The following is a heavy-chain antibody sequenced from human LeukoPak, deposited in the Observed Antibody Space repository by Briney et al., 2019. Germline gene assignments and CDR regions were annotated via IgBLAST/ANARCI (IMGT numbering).Heavy chain of an antibody. V-gene: IGHV4-39*01. CDR1: GGSISSSSYY. D-gene: IGHD3-3*01. J-gene: IGHJ3*02. CDR2: IYYSGST. Sequence: SETLSLTCTVSGGSISSSSYYWGWIRQPPGKGLEWIGSIYYSGSTYYNPSLKSRVTISVDTSKNQFSLKLSSVTAADTAVYYCARHISVTDYDFWSGYLGAFDIWGQGTMVTVSS. CDR3: ARHISVTDYDFWSGYLGAFDI.